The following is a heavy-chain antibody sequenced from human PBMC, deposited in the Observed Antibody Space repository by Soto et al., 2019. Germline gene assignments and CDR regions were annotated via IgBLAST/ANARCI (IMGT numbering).Heavy chain of an antibody. CDR2: IYPGDSAT. J-gene: IGHJ6*02. D-gene: IGHD2-2*01. V-gene: IGHV5-51*01. CDR3: ARISSTSSRYYYGMDV. CDR1: GYSFTSYW. Sequence: LGESLKISCKGSGYSFTSYWIGWVRQMPGKGLEWMGIIYPGDSATRYSPSFRGQVTISADKSISTAYLQWSSLKASDTAMYYCARISSTSSRYYYGMDVWGQGTTVTVSS.